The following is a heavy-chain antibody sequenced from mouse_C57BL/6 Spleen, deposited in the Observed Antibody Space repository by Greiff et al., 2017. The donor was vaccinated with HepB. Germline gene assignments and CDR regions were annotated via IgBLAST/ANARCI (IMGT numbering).Heavy chain of an antibody. Sequence: QVQLQQSGAELVRPGSSVKLSCKASGYTFTSYWMHWVKQRPIQGLEWMGNIDPSDSETHYNQKFKDKATLTVDKSSSSAYMQLSSLTSEDSAVYCCARGVYDWSCFAYWGQRAPVTVSA. J-gene: IGHJ3*01. D-gene: IGHD2-12*01. V-gene: IGHV1-52*01. CDR1: GYTFTSYW. CDR2: IDPSDSET. CDR3: ARGVYDWSCFAY.